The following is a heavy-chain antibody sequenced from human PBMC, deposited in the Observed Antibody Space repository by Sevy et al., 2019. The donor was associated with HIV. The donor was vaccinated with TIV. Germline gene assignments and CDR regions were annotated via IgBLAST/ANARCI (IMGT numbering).Heavy chain of an antibody. D-gene: IGHD3-10*01. CDR3: AKGYGSGSPPDY. J-gene: IGHJ4*02. Sequence: GGSLRLSCAASGFIFNSYAMSWVRQAPGKGLKWVSSISASGGSTYYGVSMKGRITISRDNFKNTLYLEMNSLRAEDTAVYYCAKGYGSGSPPDYWGQGTLVTVSS. CDR1: GFIFNSYA. V-gene: IGHV3-23*01. CDR2: ISASGGST.